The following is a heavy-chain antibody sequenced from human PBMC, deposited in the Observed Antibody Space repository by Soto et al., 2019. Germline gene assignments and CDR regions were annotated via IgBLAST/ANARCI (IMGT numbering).Heavy chain of an antibody. J-gene: IGHJ4*02. V-gene: IGHV3-53*01. CDR1: GFTVSCNY. Sequence: GGSLRRSCAASGFTVSCNYMAWVRQAPGRGLEWVSVIYSGGNRYYTDSVKGRFTISSDNSKNTLYLQMNSLRSEDTAVYYCAGRPRVMYRDLHRLDYWGQGSLVTVSS. CDR3: AGRPRVMYRDLHRLDY. D-gene: IGHD3-16*01. CDR2: IYSGGNR.